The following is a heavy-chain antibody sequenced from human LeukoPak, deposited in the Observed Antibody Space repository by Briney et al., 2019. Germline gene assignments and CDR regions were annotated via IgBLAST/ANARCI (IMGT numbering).Heavy chain of an antibody. D-gene: IGHD3-22*01. CDR1: GYTLTELS. J-gene: IGHJ4*02. CDR2: FDPEDGET. CDR3: ARATSPDDSSGYDY. V-gene: IGHV1-24*01. Sequence: ASVTVSCTVSGYTLTELSMHWVRQAPGKGLEWMGGFDPEDGETIYAQKFQGRVTMTEDTSTDTAYMELSSLRSEDTAVYYCARATSPDDSSGYDYWGQGTLVTVSS.